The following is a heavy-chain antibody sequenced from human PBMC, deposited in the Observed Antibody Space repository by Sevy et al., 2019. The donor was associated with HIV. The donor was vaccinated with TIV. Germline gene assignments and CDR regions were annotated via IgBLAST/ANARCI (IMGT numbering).Heavy chain of an antibody. CDR2: IRNKADSYPT. D-gene: IGHD6-13*01. CDR1: GFTFSDHY. J-gene: IGHJ4*02. CDR3: ATHAGIAAAGRVFDY. Sequence: GGSLRLSCAASGFTFSDHYMEWVRQAPGKGLEWVGRIRNKADSYPTEYAASVKGRFTISRDDSKNSLYLLMNSLKTVDTAVYYWATHAGIAAAGRVFDYWGQGTLVTVSS. V-gene: IGHV3-72*01.